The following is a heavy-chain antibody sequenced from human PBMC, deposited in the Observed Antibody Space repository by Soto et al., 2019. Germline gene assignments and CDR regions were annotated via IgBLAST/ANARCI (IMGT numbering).Heavy chain of an antibody. CDR1: GFTFSDAW. V-gene: IGHV3-15*01. J-gene: IGHJ5*02. D-gene: IGHD2-15*01. Sequence: GGSLRLSCAASGFTFSDAWMSWVCQAPGKGLDWVGRIKSKSDGGTTEYAAPVRGGFTISRDDSKNTLYLQMNSLKTEDTAVYYCTTDLWRIAVVVGSTGYFNPWGQGTPVTVSS. CDR3: TTDLWRIAVVVGSTGYFNP. CDR2: IKSKSDGGTT.